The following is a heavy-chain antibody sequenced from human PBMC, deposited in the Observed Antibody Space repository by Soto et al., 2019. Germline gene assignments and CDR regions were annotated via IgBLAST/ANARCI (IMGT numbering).Heavy chain of an antibody. D-gene: IGHD1-1*01. CDR2: IYWDDDK. CDR1: GFSLSTSGVG. CDR3: AHSAGLQGNWNGGYFDF. Sequence: QITLKESGPTRVKPTQTLTLTCTFSGFSLSTSGVGVGWIRQPPGKAPEGLALIYWDDDKRYSPSLKSRLTIPKHPSNNPVVLTMTNIDPVDTATYYCAHSAGLQGNWNGGYFDFWGQGALVTVSS. V-gene: IGHV2-5*02. J-gene: IGHJ4*02.